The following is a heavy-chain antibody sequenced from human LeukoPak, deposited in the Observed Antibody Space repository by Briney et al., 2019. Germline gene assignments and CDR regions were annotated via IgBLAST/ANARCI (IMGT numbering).Heavy chain of an antibody. CDR1: GYTFTSYA. CDR3: ARVYYDYVWGSYRFDY. Sequence: ASVKVSCKASGYTFTSYAINWVRQAPGQGPEWMGWINTNTGHPTYAQDFTGRFVFSLDTSVSTAYLQISSLEADDTAVYYCARVYYDYVWGSYRFDYWGQGTLVTVSS. CDR2: INTNTGHP. V-gene: IGHV7-4-1*02. J-gene: IGHJ4*02. D-gene: IGHD3-16*02.